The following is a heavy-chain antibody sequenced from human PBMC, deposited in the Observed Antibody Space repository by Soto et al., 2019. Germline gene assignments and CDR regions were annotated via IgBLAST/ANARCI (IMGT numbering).Heavy chain of an antibody. V-gene: IGHV1-69*02. CDR2: IIPIPDIT. D-gene: IGHD3-3*01. CDR1: GGTFSTYI. CDR3: ARYLFTTRGDAFEL. Sequence: QVQLVQSGAEVRKPGSSVKVSCKAPGGTFSTYIISWVRQAPGQGLEWMGRIIPIPDITNYAQKFQGRVTVTAGRSTSTAYMELTSLKSEDTAVYYCARYLFTTRGDAFELWGQGTMVTVSS. J-gene: IGHJ3*01.